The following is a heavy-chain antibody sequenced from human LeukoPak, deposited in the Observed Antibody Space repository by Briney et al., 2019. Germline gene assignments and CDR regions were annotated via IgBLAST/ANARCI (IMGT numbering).Heavy chain of an antibody. CDR1: GLMLEDYA. CDR2: ISWNSASI. Sequence: GGSLRLSCAASGLMLEDYAMHWVRQLPGKGLEWVSGISWNSASIAYADSVKGRFTISRDNAKKSLYLQMNGLRTEDTALYYCAKDMGGSGSSAFDYWGQGTLVTASS. CDR3: AKDMGGSGSSAFDY. J-gene: IGHJ4*02. V-gene: IGHV3-9*01. D-gene: IGHD3-10*01.